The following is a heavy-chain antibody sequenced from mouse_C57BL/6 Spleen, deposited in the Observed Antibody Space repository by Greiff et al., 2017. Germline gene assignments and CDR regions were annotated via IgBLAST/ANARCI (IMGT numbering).Heavy chain of an antibody. D-gene: IGHD3-2*02. Sequence: EVKLMESGPELVKPGASVKIPCKASGYTFTDYNMDWVKQSHGKSLEWIGDINPNNGGTIYNQKFKGKATLTVDKSSSTAYMELRSLTSEDTAVYYCARSKRLLDYWGQGTTLTVSS. J-gene: IGHJ2*01. CDR3: ARSKRLLDY. CDR1: GYTFTDYN. V-gene: IGHV1-18*01. CDR2: INPNNGGT.